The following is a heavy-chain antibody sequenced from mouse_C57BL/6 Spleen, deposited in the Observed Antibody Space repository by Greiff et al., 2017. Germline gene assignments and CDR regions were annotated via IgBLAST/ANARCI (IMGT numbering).Heavy chain of an antibody. D-gene: IGHD4-1*01. J-gene: IGHJ3*01. CDR3: TRWETGTFAY. CDR1: GYTFTDYE. CDR2: IDPETGGT. Sequence: QVQLQQSGAELVRPGVSVTLSCKASGYTFTDYEMHWVKQTPVHGLEWIGAIDPETGGTAYNQKFKGKAILTADKSSSTAYMELRSLTSEDSAVYYCTRWETGTFAYWGQGTLVTVSA. V-gene: IGHV1-15*01.